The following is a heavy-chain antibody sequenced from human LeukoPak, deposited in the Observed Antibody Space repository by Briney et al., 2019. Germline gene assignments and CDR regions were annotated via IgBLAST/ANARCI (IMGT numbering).Heavy chain of an antibody. Sequence: SETLSLTCTVSGGSISSSSYYWGWIRQPPGKGLEWIGSIYYSGSTYYNPSLKSRVTISVDTSKNQFSLKLSSVTAADTAVYYCGRHRSSGSYYLKRYFDLWGRGTLVTVSS. D-gene: IGHD1-26*01. CDR1: GGSISSSSYY. V-gene: IGHV4-39*01. J-gene: IGHJ2*01. CDR3: GRHRSSGSYYLKRYFDL. CDR2: IYYSGST.